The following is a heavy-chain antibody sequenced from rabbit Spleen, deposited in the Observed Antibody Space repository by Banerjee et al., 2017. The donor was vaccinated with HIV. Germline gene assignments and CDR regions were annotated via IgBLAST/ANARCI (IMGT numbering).Heavy chain of an antibody. D-gene: IGHD1-1*01. J-gene: IGHJ6*01. V-gene: IGHV1S7*01. CDR1: GFSFSSSYY. CDR2: IDPLFGTT. Sequence: QLVESGGGLVKPEGSLTLTCTASGFSFSSSYYVCWVRQAPGKGLEWTGYIDPLFGTTYYANWVNGRFTISSHNAQNTLCLQLNSLTAADTATYFCVRGASSSGYYSLWGPGTLVTVS. CDR3: VRGASSSGYYSL.